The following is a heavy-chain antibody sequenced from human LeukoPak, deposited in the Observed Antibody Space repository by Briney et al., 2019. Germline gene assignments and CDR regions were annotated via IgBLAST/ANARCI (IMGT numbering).Heavy chain of an antibody. CDR3: ARGNWKFRPPRDV. D-gene: IGHD1-1*01. CDR1: GYTFTGYY. J-gene: IGHJ6*02. V-gene: IGHV1-46*01. Sequence: GASVKVSCKASGYTFTGYYMHWVRQAPGQGLEWMGRINPSGGSTSYAQKFQGRVTMTRDTSTSTVYMELSSLRSEDTAVYYCARGNWKFRPPRDVWGQGTTVTVSS. CDR2: INPSGGST.